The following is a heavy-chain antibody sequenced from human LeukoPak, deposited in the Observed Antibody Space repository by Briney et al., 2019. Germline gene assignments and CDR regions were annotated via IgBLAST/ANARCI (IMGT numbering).Heavy chain of an antibody. V-gene: IGHV3-15*01. D-gene: IGHD1-14*01. CDR1: GFTFSNAW. CDR2: IRSKTDGGTA. CDR3: TTDRGTI. J-gene: IGHJ4*02. Sequence: GSLRLSCAASGFTFSNAWMSWVRQAPGKGLEWVGRIRSKTDGGTAEYGAPVKGRFTISRDDSTATLYLQMDSLKSEDTAVYYCTTDRGTIWGQGTLVTVSS.